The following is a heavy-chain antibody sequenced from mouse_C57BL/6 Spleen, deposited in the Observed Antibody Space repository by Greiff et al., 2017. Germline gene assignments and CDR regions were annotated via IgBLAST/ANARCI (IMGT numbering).Heavy chain of an antibody. CDR3: ARTGYGYDRYFDV. Sequence: VQLQQSGPELVKPGASVKISCKASGYTFTDYYMNWVKQSHGKSLEWIGDINPNNGGTSYNQKFKGKATLTVDKSSSTAYMELRSLTSEDSAVYYCARTGYGYDRYFDVWGTGTTVTVSS. CDR2: INPNNGGT. CDR1: GYTFTDYY. D-gene: IGHD2-2*01. V-gene: IGHV1-26*01. J-gene: IGHJ1*03.